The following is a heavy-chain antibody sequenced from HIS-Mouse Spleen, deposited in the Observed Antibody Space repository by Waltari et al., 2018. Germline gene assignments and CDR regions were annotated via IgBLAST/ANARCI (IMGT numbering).Heavy chain of an antibody. D-gene: IGHD4-17*01. V-gene: IGHV4-39*07. CDR2: IYYSGST. Sequence: QLQLPESGPGLVKPSETLSLPSPVSGVSISSRMYYWVWIRPPPGEGLDWIGSIYYSGSTYYNPSLKSRVTISVDTSKNQFSLKLSSVTAADTAVYYCARVPGDYSGAFDIWGQGTMVTVSS. CDR3: ARVPGDYSGAFDI. J-gene: IGHJ3*02. CDR1: GVSISSRMYY.